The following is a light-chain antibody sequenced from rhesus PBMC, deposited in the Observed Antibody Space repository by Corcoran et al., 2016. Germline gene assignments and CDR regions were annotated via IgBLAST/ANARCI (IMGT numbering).Light chain of an antibody. J-gene: IGLJ2*01. CDR3: QVCDISSDHGL. V-gene: IGLV3-44*01. Sequence: SYDLTQPPSVSVSPGQTARITCGGDNIGSEAVHWYQQKPPQAPVLVIYSDSERPSGIPERFSGSKSGNTATLTISGVEAGDEADDYCQVCDISSDHGLFGGGTRLTFL. CDR2: SDS. CDR1: NIGSEA.